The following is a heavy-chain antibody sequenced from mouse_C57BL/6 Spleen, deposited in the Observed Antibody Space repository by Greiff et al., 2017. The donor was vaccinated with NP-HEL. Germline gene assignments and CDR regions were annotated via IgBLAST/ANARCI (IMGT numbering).Heavy chain of an antibody. J-gene: IGHJ1*03. CDR1: GYAFTNYL. Sequence: QVHVKQSGAELVRPGTSVKVSCKASGYAFTNYLIEWVKQRPGQGLEWIGVINPGSGGTNYNEKFKGKATLTADKSSSTAYMQLSSLTSEDSAVYFCAGVTATDWDFDVWGTGTTVTVSS. CDR2: INPGSGGT. CDR3: AGVTATDWDFDV. D-gene: IGHD2-2*01. V-gene: IGHV1-54*01.